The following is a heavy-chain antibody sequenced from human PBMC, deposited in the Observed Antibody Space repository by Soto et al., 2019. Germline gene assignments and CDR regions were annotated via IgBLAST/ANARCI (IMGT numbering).Heavy chain of an antibody. D-gene: IGHD3-22*01. Sequence: KTSETLSLTCTVSGGSISSSSYYWGWIRQPPGKGLEWIGSIYYTGSTYYNPSLKSRVTISVDTSKNQFPLKLSSVTAADTAVYYCARHRLQDSSGYLGCFDYWGQGTLVTVSS. CDR3: ARHRLQDSSGYLGCFDY. J-gene: IGHJ4*02. V-gene: IGHV4-39*01. CDR2: IYYTGST. CDR1: GGSISSSSYY.